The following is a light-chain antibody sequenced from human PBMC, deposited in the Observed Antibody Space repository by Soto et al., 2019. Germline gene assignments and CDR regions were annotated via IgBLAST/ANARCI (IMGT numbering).Light chain of an antibody. CDR2: TAS. CDR3: QQSYNTPRT. V-gene: IGKV1-39*01. J-gene: IGKJ1*01. Sequence: DIQMTQSPSSLSAFVGDRVTITCRTSQPISDYVNWYQQNPGKAPSLLIYTASTLQTGVPSRFSGSGSGTHFTLTSSSVHPEDFATYYCQQSYNTPRTCGQGTKVDI. CDR1: QPISDY.